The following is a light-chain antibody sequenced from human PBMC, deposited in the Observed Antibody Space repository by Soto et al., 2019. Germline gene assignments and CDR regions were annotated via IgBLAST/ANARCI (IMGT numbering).Light chain of an antibody. CDR2: DAS. J-gene: IGKJ2*01. CDR1: QSISSW. Sequence: DIQMTQSPSTLSASVGDRVTLTCRASQSISSWLAWYQQKPGKAPKLLIYDASSLESGVPSRFSGSGSGTEFTLTSSRLQPDDVASYYCQQYNSYPYTFGQGTKLEIK. CDR3: QQYNSYPYT. V-gene: IGKV1-5*01.